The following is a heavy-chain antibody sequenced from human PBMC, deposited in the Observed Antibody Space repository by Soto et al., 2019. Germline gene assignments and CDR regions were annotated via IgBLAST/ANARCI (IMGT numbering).Heavy chain of an antibody. CDR2: IIGSTGST. J-gene: IGHJ4*03. CDR1: GFTF. D-gene: IGHD7-27*01. Sequence: GFLRLSCAASGFTFMSWVRQAPGKGLEWVSLIIGSTGSTYYADSVKGRFTISRDSSKNTVYLQMNSLRAEDTAVYYCAKDRWGDWVPRTPVAVSS. CDR3: AKDRWGD. V-gene: IGHV3-23*01.